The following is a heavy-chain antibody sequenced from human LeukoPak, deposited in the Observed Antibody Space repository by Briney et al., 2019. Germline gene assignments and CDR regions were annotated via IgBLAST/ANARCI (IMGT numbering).Heavy chain of an antibody. V-gene: IGHV3-23*01. Sequence: GGSLRLSCAASGFTFSSYAMSWVRQAPGKGLEWVSGISGSGGSTYYADSVRGRFTISRDNSKSTLYLQMNSLRTEDTAVYYCAKDLGYCSSTNCYLDYWGQGTLVTVSS. CDR3: AKDLGYCSSTNCYLDY. J-gene: IGHJ4*02. CDR2: ISGSGGST. CDR1: GFTFSSYA. D-gene: IGHD2-2*01.